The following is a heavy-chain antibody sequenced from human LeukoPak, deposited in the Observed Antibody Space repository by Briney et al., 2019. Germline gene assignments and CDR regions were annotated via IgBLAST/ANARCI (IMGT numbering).Heavy chain of an antibody. CDR2: IYYSGST. D-gene: IGHD6-19*01. J-gene: IGHJ4*02. Sequence: SETLPLTCTVSGDSISSYYWSWIRQPPGKGLEWIGYIYYSGSTNYNPSLKSRVTISVDTSKNQFSLKLSSVTAADTAVYYCARGRAWYMDYWGQGTLVTVSS. CDR1: GDSISSYY. V-gene: IGHV4-59*01. CDR3: ARGRAWYMDY.